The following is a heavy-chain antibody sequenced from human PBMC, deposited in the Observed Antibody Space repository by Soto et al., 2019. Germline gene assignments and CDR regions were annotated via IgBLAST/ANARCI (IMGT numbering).Heavy chain of an antibody. Sequence: QVQLVQSGAEVKKPGSSVKVSCKASGGTFSSYAISWVRQAPGQGLEWMGEIIPIFGTANHAQKFQGRVTITAAESTSTSYMERSSLRSEDTAVYYCARDRGPSSGYYPYWFDPWGQGTLVTVSS. CDR1: GGTFSSYA. CDR3: ARDRGPSSGYYPYWFDP. J-gene: IGHJ5*02. D-gene: IGHD3-22*01. CDR2: IIPIFGTA. V-gene: IGHV1-69*12.